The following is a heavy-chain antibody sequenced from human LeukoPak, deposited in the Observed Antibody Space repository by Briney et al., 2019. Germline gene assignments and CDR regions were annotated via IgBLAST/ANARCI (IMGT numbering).Heavy chain of an antibody. J-gene: IGHJ5*02. CDR1: GFTFSSYG. CDR2: IWYDGSNK. D-gene: IGHD5-24*01. V-gene: IGHV3-33*01. Sequence: GGSLRLSCAASGFTFSSYGMHWVRQAPGKGLEWVAVIWYDGSNKYYADSVKGRFTISRDNSKNTLYLQMNSLRAEGAAVYYCAREGDGYNYGWFDPWGQGTLVTVSS. CDR3: AREGDGYNYGWFDP.